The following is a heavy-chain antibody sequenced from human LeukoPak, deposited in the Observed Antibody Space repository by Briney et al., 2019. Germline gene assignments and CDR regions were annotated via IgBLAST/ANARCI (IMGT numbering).Heavy chain of an antibody. D-gene: IGHD1-7*01. CDR3: AREEHLWNSYYFDY. Sequence: TSETLSLTCTVSGGSISSSSYYWGWIRQPPGKGLEWIGSIYYSGSTYYNPSLKSRVTISVDTSKNQFSLKLSSVTAADTAVYYCAREEHLWNSYYFDYWGQGTLVTVSS. J-gene: IGHJ4*02. V-gene: IGHV4-39*07. CDR2: IYYSGST. CDR1: GGSISSSSYY.